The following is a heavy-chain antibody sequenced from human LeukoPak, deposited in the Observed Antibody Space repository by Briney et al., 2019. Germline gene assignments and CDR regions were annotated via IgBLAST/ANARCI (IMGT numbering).Heavy chain of an antibody. CDR3: ARGGTDYDNTAFPLLDP. CDR2: MRFINGNT. Sequence: ASVKVSCKASGYTLTTFEVNWVRQATGQGPEWMGWMRFINGNTGYAPKFQGRVTMTRNTSENTAYMELSSLRSDDTAVYYCARGGTDYDNTAFPLLDPWGQGTLVTVSS. CDR1: GYTLTTFE. D-gene: IGHD3-22*01. J-gene: IGHJ5*02. V-gene: IGHV1-8*01.